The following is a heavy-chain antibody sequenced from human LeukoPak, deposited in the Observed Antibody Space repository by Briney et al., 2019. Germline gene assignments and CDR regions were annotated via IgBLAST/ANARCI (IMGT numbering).Heavy chain of an antibody. Sequence: SETLSLTCTVSGGFISSYYWSWIRQPPGKGLEWIGYIYYSGSTNYNPSLKSRVTISVDTSKNQFSLKLSSVTAADAAVYYCARHVSSDTAMPGFDYWGQGTLVTVSS. J-gene: IGHJ4*02. CDR3: ARHVSSDTAMPGFDY. V-gene: IGHV4-59*08. CDR2: IYYSGST. D-gene: IGHD5-18*01. CDR1: GGFISSYY.